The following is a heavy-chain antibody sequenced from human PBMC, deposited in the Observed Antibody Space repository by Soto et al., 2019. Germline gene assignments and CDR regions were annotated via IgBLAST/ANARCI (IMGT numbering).Heavy chain of an antibody. CDR3: ASSPRGYCSSTSCRELGNYYGMDV. V-gene: IGHV5-10-1*01. Sequence: GASLKSSCKGSGYSFTSYWISWVRQMPGKGLEWMGRIDPSDSYTNYSPSFQGHVTISADKSISTAYLQWSSLKASDTAMYYCASSPRGYCSSTSCRELGNYYGMDVWGQGTTVTVSS. CDR1: GYSFTSYW. J-gene: IGHJ6*02. CDR2: IDPSDSYT. D-gene: IGHD2-2*01.